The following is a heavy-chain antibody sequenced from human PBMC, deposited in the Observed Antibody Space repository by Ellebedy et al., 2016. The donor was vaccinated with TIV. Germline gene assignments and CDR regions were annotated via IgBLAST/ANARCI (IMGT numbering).Heavy chain of an antibody. Sequence: PGGSLRLSCAASGFIFNDYWMHWVRQTPGRGLEWVANINQDGSQKYYVDSVKGRFTISRDNAKNSLYLQMNSLRDEDTAVYYCVSCTLGNIFENWGQGTQVTVSS. CDR1: GFIFNDYW. D-gene: IGHD2-8*01. V-gene: IGHV3-7*01. CDR2: INQDGSQK. J-gene: IGHJ4*02. CDR3: VSCTLGNIFEN.